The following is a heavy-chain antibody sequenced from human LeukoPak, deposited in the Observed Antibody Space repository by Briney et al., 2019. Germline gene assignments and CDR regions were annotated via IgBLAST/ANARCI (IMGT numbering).Heavy chain of an antibody. D-gene: IGHD6-19*01. CDR1: GFTISDHG. V-gene: IGHV3-30*18. J-gene: IGHJ5*02. Sequence: GGSLRISCEVSGFTISDHGMHWVRQAPGKGLEWVAMISHDGSVEYYLDSVKGRLTISRDDSKNTLYLQMNSLTTEDTAMYYRAKDWGASGWYNWFDPWGQGTQVTVSS. CDR2: ISHDGSVE. CDR3: AKDWGASGWYNWFDP.